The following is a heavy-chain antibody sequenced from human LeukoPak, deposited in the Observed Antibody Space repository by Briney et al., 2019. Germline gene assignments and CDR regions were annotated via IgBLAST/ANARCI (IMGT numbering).Heavy chain of an antibody. D-gene: IGHD5-12*01. V-gene: IGHV4-39*01. CDR2: IYYSGST. CDR1: GRSISSSSYY. Sequence: SSETLSLTCTVSGRSISSSSYYWRWLRQPPGKGLEWIGSIYYSGSTYYNPALKSRVTISVDTSKNQFSLKLSSVTAADTAVYYCARSLIYSGYDYYFDYWGQGTLVTVSS. CDR3: ARSLIYSGYDYYFDY. J-gene: IGHJ4*02.